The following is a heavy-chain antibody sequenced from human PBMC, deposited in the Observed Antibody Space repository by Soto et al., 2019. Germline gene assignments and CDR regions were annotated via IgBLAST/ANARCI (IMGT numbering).Heavy chain of an antibody. CDR3: ARVLQWSPPDY. V-gene: IGHV1-18*01. J-gene: IGHJ4*02. CDR2: ISSYNGYT. D-gene: IGHD6-19*01. CDR1: GYTFNGYA. Sequence: QVRLVQSGAEVKKPGASVNISCKASGYTFNGYAISWVRQAPGQGLEWMGWISSYNGYTSYAQNFQGRVTMTTDTSTNTAYMEMRSLRSDDTAVYYCARVLQWSPPDYWGQGSLVTVSS.